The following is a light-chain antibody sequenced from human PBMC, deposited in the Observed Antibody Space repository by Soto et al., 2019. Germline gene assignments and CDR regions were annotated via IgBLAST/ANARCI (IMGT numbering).Light chain of an antibody. CDR1: SSDVAGSDY. J-gene: IGLJ2*01. CDR3: SSFARGDNPHVL. V-gene: IGLV2-8*01. Sequence: QSMLTQPPSASGSPGQSVTISCTGTSSDVAGSDYVSWYQQHPGKAPKLIIYEVTKRPAGVPDRFSGSKSGNTASLTVSGLQADDESYYYCSSFARGDNPHVLFGGGTKLTVL. CDR2: EVT.